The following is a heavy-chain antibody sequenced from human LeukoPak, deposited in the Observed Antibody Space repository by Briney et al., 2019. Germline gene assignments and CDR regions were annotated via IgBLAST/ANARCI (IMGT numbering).Heavy chain of an antibody. CDR3: ARARPTIFGVVNFDY. D-gene: IGHD3-3*01. V-gene: IGHV3-7*01. CDR2: IKQDGSEK. CDR1: GFSFSNYW. Sequence: GGSLRLSCATSGFSFSNYWMSWVRQAPGKGLEWVANIKQDGSEKNYVDSVKGRFTISRDNAKNSLYLQMNSLRAEDTAVYYCARARPTIFGVVNFDYWGQGTLVTVSS. J-gene: IGHJ4*02.